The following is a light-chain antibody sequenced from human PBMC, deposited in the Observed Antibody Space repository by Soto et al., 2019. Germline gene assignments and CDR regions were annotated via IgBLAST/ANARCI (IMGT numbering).Light chain of an antibody. CDR3: TSYTRSNIYV. J-gene: IGLJ1*01. CDR1: SSDVGGYNY. Sequence: QSVLTQPRSVSGSPGQSVTISCTGTSSDVGGYNYVSWYQQHPGKAPKLMIYDVSKRPSGVPDRFSGSKSGNTASLTISGLQAEDEADYYCTSYTRSNIYVFGPGTKLTVL. V-gene: IGLV2-11*01. CDR2: DVS.